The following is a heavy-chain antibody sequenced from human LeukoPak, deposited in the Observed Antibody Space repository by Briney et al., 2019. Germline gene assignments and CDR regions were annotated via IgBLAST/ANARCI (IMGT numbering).Heavy chain of an antibody. V-gene: IGHV3-30*04. CDR2: ISYDGSNE. CDR1: GFPFSSYV. Sequence: PGRSLRLSCVVSGFPFSSYVMHRVRQAPGKGLEWVAIISYDGSNEYYGDSVKGRFTISRDNSKNTLYLQMNSLRAEDTAVYYCAKDRNWSSSWPAFDYWGQGTLVTVSS. J-gene: IGHJ4*02. CDR3: AKDRNWSSSWPAFDY. D-gene: IGHD6-13*01.